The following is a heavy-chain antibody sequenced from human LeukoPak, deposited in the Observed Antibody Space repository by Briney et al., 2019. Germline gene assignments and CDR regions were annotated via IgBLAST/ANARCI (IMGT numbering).Heavy chain of an antibody. CDR3: TTPPD. Sequence: PAGSLRLSCEAFGITISHAWMSWVRQPPGKGLEWVGRIKSKSDGGTTDHAGPVKGRFTISRDDSKNILYLHMNSLIIEDTAVYYCTTPPDWGQGTLVTVSS. J-gene: IGHJ4*02. V-gene: IGHV3-15*01. CDR1: GITISHAW. CDR2: IKSKSDGGTT.